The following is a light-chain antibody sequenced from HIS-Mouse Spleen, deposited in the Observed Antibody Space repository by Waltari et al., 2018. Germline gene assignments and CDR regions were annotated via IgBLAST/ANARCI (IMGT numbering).Light chain of an antibody. V-gene: IGLV2-23*01. J-gene: IGLJ2*01. CDR3: CSYAGSSTVV. CDR1: SSDVGSYNL. CDR2: EGS. Sequence: TISCTGTSSDVGSYNLVSWYQQHPGKAPKLMIYEGSKRPSGVSNRFSGSKSGNTASLTISGLQAEDEADYYCCSYAGSSTVVFGGGTKLTVL.